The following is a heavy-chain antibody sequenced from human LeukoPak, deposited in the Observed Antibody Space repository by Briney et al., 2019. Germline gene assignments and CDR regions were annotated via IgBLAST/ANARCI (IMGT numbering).Heavy chain of an antibody. Sequence: GGSLRLSGAASGFTVSSNYMSWVRQAPGKGLEWVSVIYSGGSTYYADSVKGRFTISRGNSKNTLYLQMNSLRAEDTAVYYCARDTTVTYGSGSYYYFDYWGQGTLVTVSS. D-gene: IGHD3-10*01. CDR2: IYSGGST. CDR1: GFTVSSNY. V-gene: IGHV3-66*02. CDR3: ARDTTVTYGSGSYYYFDY. J-gene: IGHJ4*02.